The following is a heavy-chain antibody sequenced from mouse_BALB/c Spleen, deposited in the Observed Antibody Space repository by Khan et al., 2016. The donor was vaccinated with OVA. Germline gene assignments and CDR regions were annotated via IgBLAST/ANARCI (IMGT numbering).Heavy chain of an antibody. Sequence: EVQLQESGPGLVKPSQSLSLTCTVTGYSITSNYAWNWIRQFPGNKLEWMGYISYSGSTNYNPSLKSRISITRAKSKNQFFLPLNSVITEDTATYYCARGNYYGYAMDYWGQGTSITVSS. CDR2: ISYSGST. CDR3: ARGNYYGYAMDY. V-gene: IGHV3-2*02. CDR1: GYSITSNYA. D-gene: IGHD1-1*01. J-gene: IGHJ4*01.